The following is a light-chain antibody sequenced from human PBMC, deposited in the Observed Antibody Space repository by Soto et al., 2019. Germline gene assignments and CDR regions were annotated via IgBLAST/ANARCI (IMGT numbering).Light chain of an antibody. Sequence: DIVMTQSPDSLAVSLGERATINCKSSQSVLYSSNNKNYLAWYQQKPGQPPKLLIYWASTRESGVPDRFSGTGSGTDFTLTISSLQAEDVAVYSCQQYYSTPQTFGPGTKVDIK. CDR3: QQYYSTPQT. J-gene: IGKJ3*01. CDR1: QSVLYSSNNKNY. CDR2: WAS. V-gene: IGKV4-1*01.